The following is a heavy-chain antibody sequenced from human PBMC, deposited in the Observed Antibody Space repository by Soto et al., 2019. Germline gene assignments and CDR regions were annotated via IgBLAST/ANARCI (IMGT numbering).Heavy chain of an antibody. CDR3: ARDLSRGITMIALEIHY. Sequence: QVQLVESGGGVVQPGRSLRLSCAASGFTFSSYAMHWVRQAPGKGLEWVAVISYDGSNKYYADSVKGRFTISRDNPRNTVHLQMSSLRVEDTAVYYCARDLSRGITMIALEIHYGGQGTRVAV. J-gene: IGHJ4*02. D-gene: IGHD3-22*01. CDR1: GFTFSSYA. V-gene: IGHV3-30-3*01. CDR2: ISYDGSNK.